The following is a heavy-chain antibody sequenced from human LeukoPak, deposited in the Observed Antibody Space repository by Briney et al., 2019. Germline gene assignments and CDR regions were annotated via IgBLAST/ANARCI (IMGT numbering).Heavy chain of an antibody. CDR1: GLTFRNYG. J-gene: IGHJ4*02. CDR3: ATDRNSGKYYDY. Sequence: GESLRLSCAASGLTFRNYGMHWVSQAPGKGLEWVAVIWYDGSNKYYADSVKGRFTISRDNSKDTLYLQTNSLRAEDTAVYYCATDRNSGKYYDYWGQGTLVSVSS. CDR2: IWYDGSNK. V-gene: IGHV3-33*01. D-gene: IGHD1-26*01.